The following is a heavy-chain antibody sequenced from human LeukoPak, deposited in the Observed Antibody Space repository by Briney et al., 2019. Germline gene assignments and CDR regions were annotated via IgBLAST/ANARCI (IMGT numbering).Heavy chain of an antibody. D-gene: IGHD3-3*01. CDR3: ASGTYDFWSGYYKTNAFDI. CDR2: IYYSGST. CDR1: GGSISSYY. J-gene: IGHJ3*02. V-gene: IGHV4-59*12. Sequence: SETLSLTCTVSGGSISSYYWSWIRQPPGKGLEWIGYIYYSGSTNYNPSLKSRVTISVDTSKNQFSLKLSSVTAADTAVYYCASGTYDFWSGYYKTNAFDIWGQGTMVTVSS.